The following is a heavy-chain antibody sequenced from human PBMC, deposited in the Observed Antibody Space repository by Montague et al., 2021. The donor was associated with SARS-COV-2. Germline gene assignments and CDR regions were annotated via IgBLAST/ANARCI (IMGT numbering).Heavy chain of an antibody. Sequence: SETLSLTCAVYGGSFSDYKWTWIRQSPGKGLEWLGQISHSGSANYNPSLKSRVTISVDTAKNQISLQLTSVTVADTAVYYCARGAPGAWGQGTPVTVSS. CDR3: ARGAPGA. J-gene: IGHJ5*02. V-gene: IGHV4-34*01. CDR2: ISHSGSA. CDR1: GGSFSDYK.